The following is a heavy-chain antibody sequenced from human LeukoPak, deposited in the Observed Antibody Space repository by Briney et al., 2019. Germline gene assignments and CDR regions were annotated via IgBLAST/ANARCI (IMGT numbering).Heavy chain of an antibody. CDR1: AFTFSSHA. J-gene: IGHJ4*02. D-gene: IGHD5-18*01. CDR3: AKGSGRGYSYGLEY. V-gene: IGHV3-23*01. CDR2: ISGSGDGT. Sequence: PGGSLRLSCAASAFTFSSHAMSWVRQAPGKGLEWVSAISGSGDGTYYAGSVKGRFTISRDNSKNTLYLQMNSLRAEDTAVYYCAKGSGRGYSYGLEYWGQGTLVTVSS.